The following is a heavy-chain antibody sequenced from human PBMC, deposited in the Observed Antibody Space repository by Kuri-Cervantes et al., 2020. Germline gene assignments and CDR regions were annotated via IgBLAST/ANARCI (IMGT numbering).Heavy chain of an antibody. Sequence: LSLTCAASGFTFSSYEMNWVRQAPGKGLEWVSYISSSGSTIYYADSVKGRFTISRDNAKNSLYLQMNSLRAEDTAVYYCASTGGDYGGYYFDYWGQGTLVTVSS. J-gene: IGHJ4*02. CDR1: GFTFSSYE. CDR2: ISSSGSTI. CDR3: ASTGGDYGGYYFDY. V-gene: IGHV3-48*03. D-gene: IGHD4-17*01.